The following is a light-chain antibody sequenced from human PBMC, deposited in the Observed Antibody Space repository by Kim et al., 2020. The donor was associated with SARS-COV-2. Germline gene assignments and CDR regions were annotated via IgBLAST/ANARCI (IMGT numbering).Light chain of an antibody. Sequence: EIVMTQSPVTLSVSPGERATLSCRASQSVRNNLAWYQQKPGQAPRLLIYGASTRATGIPARFSGSGSGTEFTLTISSLQSEDFAVYYCQQYNNWPPLTFGGGTKVDIK. CDR1: QSVRNN. J-gene: IGKJ4*01. CDR2: GAS. V-gene: IGKV3-15*01. CDR3: QQYNNWPPLT.